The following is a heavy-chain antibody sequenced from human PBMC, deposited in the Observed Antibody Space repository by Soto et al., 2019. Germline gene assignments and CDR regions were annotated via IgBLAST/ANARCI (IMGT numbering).Heavy chain of an antibody. CDR2: INAGNGNT. J-gene: IGHJ5*02. CDR1: GYTFTSYA. CDR3: ARGTYYYGSGSYSWFDP. D-gene: IGHD3-10*01. V-gene: IGHV1-3*01. Sequence: ASVKVSCKASGYTFTSYAIHWVRQAPGQRLEWMGWINAGNGNTKYSQKFQGRVTITRDTSASTAYMELSSLRSEDTAVYYCARGTYYYGSGSYSWFDPWGQGTLVTVSS.